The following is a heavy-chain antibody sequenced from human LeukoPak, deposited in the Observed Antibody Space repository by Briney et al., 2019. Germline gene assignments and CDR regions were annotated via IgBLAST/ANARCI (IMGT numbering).Heavy chain of an antibody. V-gene: IGHV1-69*05. CDR1: GGTFSSYA. CDR3: ASYNGQWLAWDY. D-gene: IGHD6-19*01. CDR2: IIPIFGTA. J-gene: IGHJ4*02. Sequence: GSSVWVSCKASGGTFSSYAISWVRQAPGQGLEWMERIIPIFGTANYAQKFQGRVTITTDESTSTAYMELSSLRSEDTAVYYCASYNGQWLAWDYWGQGTLVTVSS.